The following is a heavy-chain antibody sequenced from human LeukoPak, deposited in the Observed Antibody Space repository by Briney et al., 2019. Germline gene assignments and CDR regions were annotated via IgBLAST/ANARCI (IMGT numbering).Heavy chain of an antibody. CDR1: GYSFTSYW. V-gene: IGHV5-51*01. CDR3: ARTNYCSGGSCYFETDY. Sequence: GESQKISCKGSGYSFTSYWIGWVRQMPGKGLEWMGIIYPGDSDTRYSPSFQGQVTISADKSISTAYLQWSSLKASDTAMYYCARTNYCSGGSCYFETDYWGQGTLVTVSS. D-gene: IGHD2-15*01. J-gene: IGHJ4*02. CDR2: IYPGDSDT.